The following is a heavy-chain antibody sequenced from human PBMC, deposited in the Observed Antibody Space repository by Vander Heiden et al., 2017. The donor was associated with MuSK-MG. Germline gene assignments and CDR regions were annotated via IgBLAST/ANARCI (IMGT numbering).Heavy chain of an antibody. CDR1: GFTFSSHG. CDR2: ISYDGSNK. D-gene: IGHD6-19*01. Sequence: QVQLVESGGGVVQPGRSLRLSCAASGFTFSSHGMPRVGQAPGKGLEWVAVISYDGSNKYYADSVKGRFTISRDNSKNTLYLQMNSLRAEDTAVYYCAKDGPVAGTSDYYYYMDVWGKGTTVTVSS. CDR3: AKDGPVAGTSDYYYYMDV. V-gene: IGHV3-30*18. J-gene: IGHJ6*03.